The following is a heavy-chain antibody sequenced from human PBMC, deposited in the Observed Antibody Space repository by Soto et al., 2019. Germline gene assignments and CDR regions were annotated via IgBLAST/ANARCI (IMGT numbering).Heavy chain of an antibody. CDR2: IYHSGST. CDR1: GGSISSGGYS. CDR3: GRVLGC. J-gene: IGHJ4*02. D-gene: IGHD2-15*01. Sequence: QLQLQESGSGLVKPSQTLSLTCAVSGGSISSGGYSWSWIRQPPGKGLEWIGYIYHSGSTYYNPSLKGRATIPVDRSRNQFSLKLSSVSASDTAAYCCGRVLGCWGQGTLVTVAS. V-gene: IGHV4-30-2*01.